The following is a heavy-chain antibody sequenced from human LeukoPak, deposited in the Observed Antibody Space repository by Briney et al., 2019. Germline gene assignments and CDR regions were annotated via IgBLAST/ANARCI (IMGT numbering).Heavy chain of an antibody. J-gene: IGHJ4*02. D-gene: IGHD5-12*01. V-gene: IGHV3-7*04. Sequence: GRSLRLSCAASGFTFGSYWMSWVRRAAGKGMEWEANIKNEGSERYYADSVRGRFSFSRDNAKNSLNLQMNSLRDEDTAVYYCARLDIVATGAFDLWGQGTLVTVSS. CDR1: GFTFGSYW. CDR2: IKNEGSER. CDR3: ARLDIVATGAFDL.